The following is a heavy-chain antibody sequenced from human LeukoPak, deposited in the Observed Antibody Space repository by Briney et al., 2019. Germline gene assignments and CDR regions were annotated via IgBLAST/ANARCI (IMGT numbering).Heavy chain of an antibody. CDR2: IYYSGST. CDR1: GGSISDAAYY. CDR3: ARLLHGDYLDY. Sequence: SQTLSLTCTVSGGSISDAAYYWSWIRQHPGEGLKWIGYIYYSGSTSYNPSLKSRVTISVDTSKNQFSLKLSSVTAADTAVYYCARLLHGDYLDYWGQGTLVTVSS. D-gene: IGHD4-17*01. V-gene: IGHV4-31*03. J-gene: IGHJ4*02.